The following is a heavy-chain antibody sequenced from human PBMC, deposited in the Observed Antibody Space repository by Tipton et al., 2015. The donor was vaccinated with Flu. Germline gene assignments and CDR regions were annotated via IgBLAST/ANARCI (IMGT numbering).Heavy chain of an antibody. J-gene: IGHJ4*02. D-gene: IGHD5-12*01. CDR1: GGSISSEDYY. CDR3: ARGATRRPFSGYDYTGY. Sequence: TLSLTCTVSGGSISSEDYYCSWIRQHPGKGLEWIGYIYDSGITYYNPSLSSRVVISIDTSKNQFYLRLSSVTAADTAVYYCARGATRRPFSGYDYTGYWGQGTLVTVSS. V-gene: IGHV4-31*03. CDR2: IYDSGIT.